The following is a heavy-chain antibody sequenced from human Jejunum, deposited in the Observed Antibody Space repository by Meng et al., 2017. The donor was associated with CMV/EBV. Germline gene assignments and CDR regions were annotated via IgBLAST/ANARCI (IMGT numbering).Heavy chain of an antibody. CDR2: IYWDDDE. V-gene: IGHV2-5*02. D-gene: IGHD2-15*01. CDR1: TIGVV. Sequence: TIGVVGGWIRQPPGKALECLALIYWDDDERYSPSLKSRLTITKDTSKNQVVLTMTNMDPVDTATYYCAHLSRYCSGGNCYSRWFDPWGQGTLVTVSS. CDR3: AHLSRYCSGGNCYSRWFDP. J-gene: IGHJ5*02.